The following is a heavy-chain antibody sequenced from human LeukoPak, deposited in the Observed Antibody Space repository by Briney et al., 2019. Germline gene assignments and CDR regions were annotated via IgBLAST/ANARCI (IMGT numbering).Heavy chain of an antibody. CDR2: INHSGST. CDR1: GGSFSGYY. CDR3: ARELRSRLWFGELLEDYFDY. Sequence: SETLSLTCAVYGGSFSGYYWSWIRQPPGKGLEWIGEINHSGSTNYNPSLKSRVTISVYTSKNQFSLKLSSVTAADTAVYYCARELRSRLWFGELLEDYFDYWGQGTLVTVSS. D-gene: IGHD3-10*01. J-gene: IGHJ4*02. V-gene: IGHV4-34*01.